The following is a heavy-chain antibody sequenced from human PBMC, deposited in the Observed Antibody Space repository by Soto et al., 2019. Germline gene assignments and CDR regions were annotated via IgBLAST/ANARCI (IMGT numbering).Heavy chain of an antibody. CDR3: AREADNWKDFDY. D-gene: IGHD1-20*01. CDR1: GFMFSSYT. J-gene: IGHJ4*02. CDR2: ITDDSSNI. V-gene: IGHV3-21*01. Sequence: GGSLRLSCAASGFMFSSYTMTWVRQSPGKGLEWLASITDDSSNIDYADSVRGRFTVSRDNARNTVYLQMNSLRAEDTAVYYCAREADNWKDFDYWGQGTLVTVS.